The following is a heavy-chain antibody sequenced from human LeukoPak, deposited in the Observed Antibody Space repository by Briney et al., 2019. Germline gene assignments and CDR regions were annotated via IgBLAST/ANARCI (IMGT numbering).Heavy chain of an antibody. Sequence: SVKVSCEASGGTFSSYAISWVRQASGQGLEWMGGIIPIFGTANYAQKFQGRVTITADESTSTAYMELSSLRSEDTAVYYCAETYYYDSSGSYYFDYWGQGTLVTVSS. V-gene: IGHV1-69*13. CDR2: IIPIFGTA. D-gene: IGHD3-22*01. CDR1: GGTFSSYA. J-gene: IGHJ4*02. CDR3: AETYYYDSSGSYYFDY.